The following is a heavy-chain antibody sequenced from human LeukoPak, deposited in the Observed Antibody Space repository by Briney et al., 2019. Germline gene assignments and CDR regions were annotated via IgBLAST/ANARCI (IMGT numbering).Heavy chain of an antibody. J-gene: IGHJ5*02. V-gene: IGHV1-8*02. CDR2: MNPNSGNT. Sequence: ASVKVSCEASGGIFSSYAISWVRQATGQGLEWMGWMNPNSGNTGYAQKFQGRVTMTRNTSISTAYMELSSLRSEDTAVYYCARGWRSSENWFDPWGQGTLVTVSS. D-gene: IGHD6-6*01. CDR3: ARGWRSSENWFDP. CDR1: GGIFSSYA.